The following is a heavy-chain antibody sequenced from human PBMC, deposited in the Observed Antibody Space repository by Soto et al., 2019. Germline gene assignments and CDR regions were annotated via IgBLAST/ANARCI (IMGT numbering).Heavy chain of an antibody. D-gene: IGHD6-13*01. V-gene: IGHV3-73*01. Sequence: VGSLRLSCAASGFTFSGSSMHWVRQASGKGLEWVGRIRGKTDTYATAYAAPVRGRFTISRDDSKNTAYLQMNSLKTEDTAVYFCTKRIGAYAMDVWGQGTTVTVSS. CDR2: IRGKTDTYAT. J-gene: IGHJ6*02. CDR1: GFTFSGSS. CDR3: TKRIGAYAMDV.